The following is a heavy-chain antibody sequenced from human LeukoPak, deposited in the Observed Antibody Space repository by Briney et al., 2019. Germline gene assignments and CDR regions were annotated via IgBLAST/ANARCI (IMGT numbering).Heavy chain of an antibody. D-gene: IGHD3-10*01. CDR1: GYAFSSFG. CDR2: ISPNSGGT. V-gene: IGHV1-2*02. CDR3: AREPSGSGGYDY. J-gene: IGHJ4*02. Sequence: ASVKVSCKASGYAFSSFGISWVRQAPGQGLECMAWISPNSGGTNYVQKLQGRVAVTRDTPISTDYMEISGLTSDDTALYYCAREPSGSGGYDYWGQGTLVTVSS.